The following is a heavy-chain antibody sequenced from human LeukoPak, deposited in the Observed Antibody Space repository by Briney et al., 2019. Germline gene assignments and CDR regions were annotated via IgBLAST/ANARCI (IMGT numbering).Heavy chain of an antibody. D-gene: IGHD3-10*01. V-gene: IGHV1-2*02. J-gene: IGHJ4*02. Sequence: ASVKVSCKASGYTFTGYFMHWVRQAPGQGPEWMGWINPDSGVTKSAQKFQGRVTMTRDTSISTAYMELTSLTSDDTAVYYSARVGDGSTHLTYWAQGTLVTVSS. CDR1: GYTFTGYF. CDR2: INPDSGVT. CDR3: ARVGDGSTHLTY.